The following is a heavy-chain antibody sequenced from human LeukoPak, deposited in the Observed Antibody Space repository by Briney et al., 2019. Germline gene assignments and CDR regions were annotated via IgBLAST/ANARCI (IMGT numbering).Heavy chain of an antibody. Sequence: GGSLRLSCAASGFTFSSYEMHWVRQAPGKGLEWVSYISSSGSTIYYADSVKGRFTISRDNSKNTVYLQMGSLRAEDMAVYYCTRVSSTIPDAFDIWGQGTVVTVSS. D-gene: IGHD3-3*01. CDR3: TRVSSTIPDAFDI. J-gene: IGHJ3*02. CDR1: GFTFSSYE. CDR2: ISSSGSTI. V-gene: IGHV3-48*03.